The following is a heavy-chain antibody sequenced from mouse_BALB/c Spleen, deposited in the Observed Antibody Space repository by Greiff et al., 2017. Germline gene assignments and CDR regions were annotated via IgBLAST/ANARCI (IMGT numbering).Heavy chain of an antibody. V-gene: IGHV3-6*02. Sequence: EVKVEESGPGLVKPSQSLSLTCSVTGYSITSGYYWNWIRQFPGNKLEWMGYISYDGSNNYNPSLKNRISITRDTSKNQFFLKLNSVTTEDTATYYCARDTHYYGSSYKAYWGQGTLVTVSA. CDR2: ISYDGSN. CDR1: GYSITSGYY. D-gene: IGHD1-1*01. J-gene: IGHJ3*01. CDR3: ARDTHYYGSSYKAY.